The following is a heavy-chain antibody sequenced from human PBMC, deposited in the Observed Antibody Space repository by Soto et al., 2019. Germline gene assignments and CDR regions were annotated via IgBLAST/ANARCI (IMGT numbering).Heavy chain of an antibody. J-gene: IGHJ4*02. CDR1: GFSLRTSGMC. D-gene: IGHD6-6*01. CDR3: ARRAAYSSSYFFDY. Sequence: SGPTLVNPTQTLTLTCTFSGFSLRTSGMCVSWIRQPPGKALEWLALVDWDGDKYYNTSLKTRLTISRDTSKNQVVLTITNMDPVDTATYYCARRAAYSSSYFFDYWGQGSLVTVSS. CDR2: VDWDGDK. V-gene: IGHV2-70*01.